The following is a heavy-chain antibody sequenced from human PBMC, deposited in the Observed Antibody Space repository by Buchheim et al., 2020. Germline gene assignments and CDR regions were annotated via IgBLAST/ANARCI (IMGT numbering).Heavy chain of an antibody. CDR3: ARFKPKQRGYSYGYLAGFDY. Sequence: QVQLQQWGAGLLKPSETLSLTCAVYGGSFSGYYWSWIRQPPGKGLEWIGEINHSGSTNYNPSLKSRVTISVDTSKNQFSLKLSSVTAADTAVYYCARFKPKQRGYSYGYLAGFDYWGQGTL. D-gene: IGHD5-18*01. V-gene: IGHV4-34*01. J-gene: IGHJ4*02. CDR1: GGSFSGYY. CDR2: INHSGST.